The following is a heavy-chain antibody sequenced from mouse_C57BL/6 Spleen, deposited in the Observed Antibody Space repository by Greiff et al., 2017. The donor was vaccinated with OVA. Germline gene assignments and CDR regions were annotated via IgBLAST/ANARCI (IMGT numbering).Heavy chain of an antibody. CDR1: GFTFSSYG. Sequence: EVKLVESGGDLVKPGGSLKLSCAASGFTFSSYGMSWVRQTPDKRLEWVATISSGGSYTYYPDSVKGRFTISRDNAKNTLYLQMSSLKSEDTAMYYCAKGAYGNYGYAMDYWGQGTSVTVSS. CDR2: ISSGGSYT. V-gene: IGHV5-6*01. CDR3: AKGAYGNYGYAMDY. J-gene: IGHJ4*01. D-gene: IGHD2-1*01.